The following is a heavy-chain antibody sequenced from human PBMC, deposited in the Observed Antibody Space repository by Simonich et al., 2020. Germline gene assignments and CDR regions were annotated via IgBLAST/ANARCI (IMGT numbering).Heavy chain of an antibody. CDR3: ARLPDY. Sequence: QVQLQESGPGLVKPSETLSPTCTVSGGSISRYYWSWIRRPPGKGLEWIGYIYYSGGTNHHPPLKSRYTKSVATSKNQFSLKLSSVTAADTAVYYCARLPDYWGQGTLVTVSS. CDR1: GGSISRYY. J-gene: IGHJ4*02. V-gene: IGHV4-59*08. CDR2: IYYSGGT.